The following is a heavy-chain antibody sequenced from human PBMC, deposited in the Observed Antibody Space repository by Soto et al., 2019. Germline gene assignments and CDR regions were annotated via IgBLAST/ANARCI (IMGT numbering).Heavy chain of an antibody. D-gene: IGHD2-2*01. V-gene: IGHV1-69*13. CDR2: IIPIFGTA. J-gene: IGHJ5*02. CDR3: ARDSTIEPNWFDP. CDR1: GGTFISYA. Sequence: GASVKVSCKASGGTFISYAISWVRQAPGQGLEWMGGIIPIFGTANYAQKFQGRVTITADESTSTAYMELSSLRSEDTAVYYCARDSTIEPNWFDPWGQGTLVTVSS.